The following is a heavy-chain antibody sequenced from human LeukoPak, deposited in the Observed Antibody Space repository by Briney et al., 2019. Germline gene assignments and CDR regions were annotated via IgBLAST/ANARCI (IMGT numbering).Heavy chain of an antibody. CDR3: ARLGIAAAGNDAFDI. CDR2: ISSSSSYI. CDR1: GFTFSSYE. D-gene: IGHD6-13*01. Sequence: GGSLRLSCAASGFTFSSYEMNWVRQAPGKGLEWVSSISSSSSYIYYADSVKGRFTISRDNAKNSLYLQMNSLRAEDTAVYYCARLGIAAAGNDAFDIWGQGTMVTVSS. J-gene: IGHJ3*02. V-gene: IGHV3-21*01.